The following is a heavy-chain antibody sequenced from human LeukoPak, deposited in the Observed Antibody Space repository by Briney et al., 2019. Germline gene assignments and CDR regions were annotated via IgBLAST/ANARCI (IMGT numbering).Heavy chain of an antibody. V-gene: IGHV3-66*01. J-gene: IGHJ3*02. CDR1: GFTVSSNY. CDR3: AREGWNDGGAFDN. Sequence: GGSLRLSCAASGFTVSSNYMSWVRQAPGKGLEWVSVIYSGGSTYYADSVKGRFTISRDNSKNTLYLQMNSLRAEDTAVYYCAREGWNDGGAFDNWGQGTMVTVSS. CDR2: IYSGGST. D-gene: IGHD1-1*01.